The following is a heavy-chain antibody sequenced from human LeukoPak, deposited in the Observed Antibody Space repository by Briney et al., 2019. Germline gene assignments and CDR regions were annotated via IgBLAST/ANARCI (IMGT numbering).Heavy chain of an antibody. J-gene: IGHJ5*02. Sequence: GGSLRLSCAASGFTFSRYSMNWVRHAPGKGLEWVSSISSSSSYIYYADSVKGRFTISRDNAKNSLYLQINSLRAEDTAVYYCAREMLAGSGSYYAERWFDPWGQGTLVTVSS. CDR1: GFTFSRYS. CDR3: AREMLAGSGSYYAERWFDP. CDR2: ISSSSSYI. D-gene: IGHD3-10*01. V-gene: IGHV3-21*01.